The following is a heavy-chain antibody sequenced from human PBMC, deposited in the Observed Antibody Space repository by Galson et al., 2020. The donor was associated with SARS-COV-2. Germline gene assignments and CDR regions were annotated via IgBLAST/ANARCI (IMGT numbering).Heavy chain of an antibody. CDR3: AKEHSGWNGASYYYGMDV. V-gene: IGHV3-23*01. D-gene: IGHD6-19*01. Sequence: GGSLRLSCVASGFRFSSYGMNWVRQAPGKGPEWVLAISNSGNFIYYADLVKDRSTNSRDNSKGTLYLQMNSLRVEDTAVYYCAKEHSGWNGASYYYGMDVWGQGTTVIVSS. CDR1: GFRFSSYG. CDR2: ISNSGNFI. J-gene: IGHJ6*02.